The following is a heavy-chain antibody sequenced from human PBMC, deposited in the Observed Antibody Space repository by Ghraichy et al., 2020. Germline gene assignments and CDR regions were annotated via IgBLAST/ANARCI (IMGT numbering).Heavy chain of an antibody. J-gene: IGHJ3*02. CDR2: IYYSGST. D-gene: IGHD1-26*01. CDR3: SRPQDSGSYYDGVYAFDI. V-gene: IGHV4-39*01. Sequence: SETLSLTCTVSGRSISSSSYYWGWIRQPPGKGLEWIGSIYYSGSTYYNPSLKSRVTISVDTSKNQFSLKLSSVTAADTAVYYCSRPQDSGSYYDGVYAFDIWGQGKMVTVSS. CDR1: GRSISSSSYY.